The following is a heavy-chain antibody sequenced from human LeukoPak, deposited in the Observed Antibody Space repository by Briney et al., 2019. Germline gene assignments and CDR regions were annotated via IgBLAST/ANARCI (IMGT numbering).Heavy chain of an antibody. CDR1: GDSVSSNSVA. D-gene: IGHD6-13*01. CDR3: ARGRSWPLDY. V-gene: IGHV6-1*01. CDR2: TYYRSKWSS. J-gene: IGHJ4*02. Sequence: SQTLSLTCALSGDSVSSNSVAWNWLRQSPSRGLEWLGRTYYRSKWSSDYAVSVESRIIINSDTSKNQFSLQLKSVTPEDTAVYYCARGRSWPLDYWGQGTLVTVSS.